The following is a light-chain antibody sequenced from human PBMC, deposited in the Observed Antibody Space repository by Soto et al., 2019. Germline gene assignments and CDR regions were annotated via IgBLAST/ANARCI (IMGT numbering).Light chain of an antibody. J-gene: IGKJ1*01. V-gene: IGKV1-17*03. CDR2: SAN. Sequence: DIQMIQSPSDMSASVGDRVTITCRASQDISNFLVWFQQRPGKVPKRLMYSANRLESGVPSRFSGSGSGTEFTLTISSLQPEDFATYYCLQHKSYPRTFGQGTKVEIK. CDR3: LQHKSYPRT. CDR1: QDISNF.